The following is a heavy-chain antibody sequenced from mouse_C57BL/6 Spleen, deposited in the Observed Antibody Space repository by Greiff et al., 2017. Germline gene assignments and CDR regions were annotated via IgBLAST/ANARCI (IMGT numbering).Heavy chain of an antibody. Sequence: VQLQQSGPGLVKPSQSLSLTCSVTGYSITSGYYWNWIRQFPGNKLEWMGYISYDGSNNYNPSLKNRISITRDTSKNQFFLKLNSVTTEDTATYYCARGEAIVTTWAMEYWGQGTSVTVSS. D-gene: IGHD2-5*01. CDR3: ARGEAIVTTWAMEY. CDR1: GYSITSGYY. CDR2: ISYDGSN. V-gene: IGHV3-6*01. J-gene: IGHJ4*01.